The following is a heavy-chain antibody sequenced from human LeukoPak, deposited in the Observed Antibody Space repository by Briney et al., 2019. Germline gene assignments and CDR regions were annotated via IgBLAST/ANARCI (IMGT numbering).Heavy chain of an antibody. CDR1: GGSCSGYY. V-gene: IGHV4-4*07. Sequence: SETLSLTCAVYGGSCSGYYWSWIRQPPGKGLEWIGRIYTSGSTNYNPSLKSRVTMSVDTSKNQFSLKLNSVTAADTAVYYCARDYDVLTAYPPTQLFDPWGQGTLVTVSS. D-gene: IGHD3-9*01. CDR2: IYTSGST. CDR3: ARDYDVLTAYPPTQLFDP. J-gene: IGHJ5*02.